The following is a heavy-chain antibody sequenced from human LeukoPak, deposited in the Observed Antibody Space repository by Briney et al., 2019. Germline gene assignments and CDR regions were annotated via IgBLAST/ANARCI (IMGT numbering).Heavy chain of an antibody. J-gene: IGHJ4*02. D-gene: IGHD5/OR15-5a*01. CDR3: ARNRQQGGVYTVDY. V-gene: IGHV1-18*01. Sequence: ASVKVSCKTSGYTFRNYGITWVRQAPGQGLEWMGWISTFNGHTKYTQSLRDRVTLTTDSSTSTIYMELRSLRSDDTAVYYCARNRQQGGVYTVDYWGQGTLVTVSS. CDR1: GYTFRNYG. CDR2: ISTFNGHT.